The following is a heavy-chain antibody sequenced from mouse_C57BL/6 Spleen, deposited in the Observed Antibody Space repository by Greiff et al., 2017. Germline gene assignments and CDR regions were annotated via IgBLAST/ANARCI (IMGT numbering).Heavy chain of an antibody. J-gene: IGHJ2*01. CDR3: ASGGLRREYYFDY. D-gene: IGHD2-4*01. Sequence: EVMLVESGGGLVKPGGSLKLSCAASGFTFSSYAMSWVRQTPEKRLEWVATISDGGSYTYYPDNVKGRFTISRDNAKNNLYLQMSHLKSEDTAMYYCASGGLRREYYFDYWGQGTTLTVSS. CDR2: ISDGGSYT. CDR1: GFTFSSYA. V-gene: IGHV5-4*03.